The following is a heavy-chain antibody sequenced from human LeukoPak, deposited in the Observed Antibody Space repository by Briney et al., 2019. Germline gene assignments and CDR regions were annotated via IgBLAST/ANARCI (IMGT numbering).Heavy chain of an antibody. Sequence: SETLSLTCSVSGGSLSGYYRSWIREPPGKGLEWIGFIYHTGSPDYNPSLKSRVTISVDTSKNQFSLNLTSVTAADTAMYYCARASGGDGSGSLWGQGTLVTVSS. CDR3: ARASGGDGSGSL. CDR2: IYHTGSP. V-gene: IGHV4-59*01. J-gene: IGHJ4*02. CDR1: GGSLSGYY. D-gene: IGHD3-10*01.